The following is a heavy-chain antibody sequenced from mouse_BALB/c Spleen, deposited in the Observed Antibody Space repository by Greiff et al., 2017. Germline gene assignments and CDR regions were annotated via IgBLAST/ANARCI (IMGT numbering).Heavy chain of an antibody. J-gene: IGHJ4*01. CDR3: AKNPSTVPYAMDY. V-gene: IGHV2-5-1*01. CDR2: IWRGGST. Sequence: VQLQESGPSLVQPSQSLSITCTVSGFSLTSYGVHWVRQSPGKGLEWLGVIWRGGSTDYNAAFMSRLSITKDNSKSQVFFKMNSLQADDTAIYYCAKNPSTVPYAMDYWGQGTSVTVSS. D-gene: IGHD1-1*01. CDR1: GFSLTSYG.